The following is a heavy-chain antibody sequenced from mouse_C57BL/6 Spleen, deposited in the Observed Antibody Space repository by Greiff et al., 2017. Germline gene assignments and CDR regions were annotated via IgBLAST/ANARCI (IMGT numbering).Heavy chain of an antibody. D-gene: IGHD1-1*01. CDR3: AKTTVVAKAMDY. Sequence: EVQRVESGAELVKPGASVKLSCTASGFNIKDYYMHWVKQRTEQGLEWIGRIDPEDGETKYAPKFQGKATITADTSSNTAYLQLSSLTSEDTAVYYCAKTTVVAKAMDYWGQGTSVTVSS. CDR1: GFNIKDYY. J-gene: IGHJ4*01. CDR2: IDPEDGET. V-gene: IGHV14-2*01.